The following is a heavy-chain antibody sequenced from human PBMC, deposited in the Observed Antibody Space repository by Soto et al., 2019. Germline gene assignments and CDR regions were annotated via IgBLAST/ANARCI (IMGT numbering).Heavy chain of an antibody. CDR2: ISGSGDKT. Sequence: EEQLLQSGGGLAQPGTSLRLSCAASGFTFKYYAMTWVRQAPGKGLEWVSTISGSGDKTDYADSVKGRFRVSRDNSKDTLYLQMDSLRADDTALYYCARESKWYGGQYFQDWGQGTLVTVSS. V-gene: IGHV3-23*01. J-gene: IGHJ1*01. D-gene: IGHD2-8*01. CDR1: GFTFKYYA. CDR3: ARESKWYGGQYFQD.